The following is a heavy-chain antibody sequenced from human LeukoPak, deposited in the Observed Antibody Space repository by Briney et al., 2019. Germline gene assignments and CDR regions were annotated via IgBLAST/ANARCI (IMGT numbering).Heavy chain of an antibody. D-gene: IGHD3-10*01. CDR1: GGSISSSSYY. J-gene: IGHJ4*02. V-gene: IGHV4-39*07. Sequence: SETLSLTCTVSGGSISSSSYYWGWIRQPPGKGLEWIVEINHSGSTNYNPSLKSRVTISVDTSKNQFSLKLSSVTAADTAVYYCARVGYGSGSYFVRSLFDYWGQGTLVTVSS. CDR3: ARVGYGSGSYFVRSLFDY. CDR2: INHSGST.